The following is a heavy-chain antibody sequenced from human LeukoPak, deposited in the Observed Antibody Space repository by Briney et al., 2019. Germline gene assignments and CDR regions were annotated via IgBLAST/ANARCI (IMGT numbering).Heavy chain of an antibody. CDR1: GFSLSTSGMC. Sequence: SGPALVKPTQTLTLTCTFSGFSLSTSGMCVSWIRQPPGKALEWLARIDWDDDKYYSTSLKTRLTISKDTSKNQVVLTMTNMDPGDNAPYYCARITGATSAFDILGQGTMVTVSS. CDR3: ARITGATSAFDI. V-gene: IGHV2-70*11. CDR2: IDWDDDK. J-gene: IGHJ3*02. D-gene: IGHD1-26*01.